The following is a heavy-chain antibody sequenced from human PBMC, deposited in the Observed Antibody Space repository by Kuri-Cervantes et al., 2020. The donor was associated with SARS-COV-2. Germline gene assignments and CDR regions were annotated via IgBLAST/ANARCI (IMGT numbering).Heavy chain of an antibody. CDR1: GYTFTSYA. CDR3: ARDDGSGSYSYYGMDV. CDR2: INAGNGNT. J-gene: IGHJ6*02. V-gene: IGHV1-3*01. D-gene: IGHD3-10*01. Sequence: ASVKVSCKASGYTFTSYAMHWVRQAPGQRLEWMGWINAGNGNTKYSQKFQGRVTITRDTSASTAYMELSSLRSEDTAVYYCARDDGSGSYSYYGMDVWGQGTMVTVSS.